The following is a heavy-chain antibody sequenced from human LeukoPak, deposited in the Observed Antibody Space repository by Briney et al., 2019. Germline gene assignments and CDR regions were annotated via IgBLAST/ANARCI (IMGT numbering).Heavy chain of an antibody. CDR2: VYHGGNT. J-gene: IGHJ4*02. CDR3: ARERGSPGSVIDY. V-gene: IGHV4-38-2*02. Sequence: SETLSLTCTVSGYSISNGYYWGWIRQPPGKGLEFIGSVYHGGNTYYKASLKSRVTISVDTSKNQFSLKLSSVTAADTAVYYCARERGSPGSVIDYWGQGTLVTVSS. CDR1: GYSISNGYY.